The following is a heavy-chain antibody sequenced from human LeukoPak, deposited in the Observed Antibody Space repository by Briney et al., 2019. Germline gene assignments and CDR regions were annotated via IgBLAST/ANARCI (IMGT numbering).Heavy chain of an antibody. CDR1: GFTFSSYA. J-gene: IGHJ4*02. CDR2: ISGSGGST. Sequence: GGSLRLSCAASGFTFSSYAMSWVRQAPGKGLEWVSAISGSGGSTYYADSVKGRFTISRDNSKNTLYLQMNSLRAEDTAVYYCARSRNVLLWFGELFNYYFDYWGQGTLVTVSS. V-gene: IGHV3-23*01. CDR3: ARSRNVLLWFGELFNYYFDY. D-gene: IGHD3-10*01.